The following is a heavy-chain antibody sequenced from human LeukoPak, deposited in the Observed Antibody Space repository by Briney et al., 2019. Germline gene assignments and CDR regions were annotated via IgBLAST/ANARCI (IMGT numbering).Heavy chain of an antibody. CDR3: ARSYYDFWSGYYPPGWFDP. J-gene: IGHJ5*02. V-gene: IGHV3-53*01. CDR2: IYSGGST. CDR1: GFTVSSNY. Sequence: GGSLRLSCAASGFTVSSNYMSWVRQAPGKGLEWVSVIYSGGSTYYADSVKGRFTISRDNSKNTLYLQMNSLRAEDTAVYYCARSYYDFWSGYYPPGWFDPWGQGTLVTVSS. D-gene: IGHD3-3*01.